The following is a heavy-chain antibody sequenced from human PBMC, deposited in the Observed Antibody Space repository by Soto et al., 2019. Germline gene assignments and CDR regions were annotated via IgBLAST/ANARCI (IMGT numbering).Heavy chain of an antibody. Sequence: GGSLRLSCAASGFTFSSYGMHWVRQAPGKGLEWVAVISYDGSNKYYADSVKGRFTISRDNSKNTLYLQMNSLRAEDTAVYYCAKATGGGLARRYYYYYYMDVWGKGTTVTVSS. V-gene: IGHV3-30*18. CDR3: AKATGGGLARRYYYYYYMDV. J-gene: IGHJ6*03. CDR2: ISYDGSNK. D-gene: IGHD3-16*01. CDR1: GFTFSSYG.